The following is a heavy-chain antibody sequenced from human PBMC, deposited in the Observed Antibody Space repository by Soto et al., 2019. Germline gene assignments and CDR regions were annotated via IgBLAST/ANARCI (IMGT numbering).Heavy chain of an antibody. CDR2: IYYGGSA. CDR3: SSGGHCTDGVCSALDY. Sequence: QVQLQQSGPGLVKPSETLSLTCTVSGGSISTYYWSWIRQPPGKGLEWIGYIYYGGSANYNPSLESRVTLSLDRSKKQFSLRLNSVTAADTAVYYCSSGGHCTDGVCSALDYWGQGPLVTVSS. D-gene: IGHD2-8*01. J-gene: IGHJ4*02. V-gene: IGHV4-59*08. CDR1: GGSISTYY.